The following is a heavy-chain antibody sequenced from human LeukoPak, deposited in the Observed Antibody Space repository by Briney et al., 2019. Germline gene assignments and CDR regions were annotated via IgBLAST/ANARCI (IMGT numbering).Heavy chain of an antibody. V-gene: IGHV3-13*01. J-gene: IGHJ4*02. CDR2: IGTAGDT. CDR3: AKGVRGARREDYFDY. D-gene: IGHD3-10*01. CDR1: GFTFSSYD. Sequence: GGSLRLSCAASGFTFSSYDMHWVRQATGKGLEWVSAIGTAGDTYYPGSVKGRFTISRDNSKNTLYLQMNSLRAEDTAVYYCAKGVRGARREDYFDYWGQGTLVTVSS.